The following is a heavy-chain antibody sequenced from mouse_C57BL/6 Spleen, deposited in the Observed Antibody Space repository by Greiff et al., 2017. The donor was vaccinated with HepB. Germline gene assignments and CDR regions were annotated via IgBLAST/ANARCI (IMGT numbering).Heavy chain of an antibody. CDR3: ASRVYSNWYFDV. D-gene: IGHD2-5*01. V-gene: IGHV3-6*01. Sequence: DVKLQESGPGLVKPSQSLSLTCSVTGYSITSGYYWNWIRQFPGNKLEWMGYISYDGSNNYNPSLKNRISITRDTSKNQFLLKLNSVTTEDTATYYCASRVYSNWYFDVWGTGTTVTVSS. CDR1: GYSITSGYY. CDR2: ISYDGSN. J-gene: IGHJ1*03.